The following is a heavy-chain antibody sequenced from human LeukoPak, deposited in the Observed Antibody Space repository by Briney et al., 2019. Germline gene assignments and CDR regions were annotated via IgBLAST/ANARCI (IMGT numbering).Heavy chain of an antibody. J-gene: IGHJ4*02. CDR2: IYYSGST. D-gene: IGHD3-16*02. Sequence: SETLSLTCTVSGGSISSSSYYWGWIRQPPGTGLEWIGSIYYSGSTNYNPSLKSRVTISVDTSKNQFSLKLSSVTAADTAVYYCAREGYYDYVWGSYQYYFDYWGQGTLVTVSS. CDR3: AREGYYDYVWGSYQYYFDY. V-gene: IGHV4-39*07. CDR1: GGSISSSSYY.